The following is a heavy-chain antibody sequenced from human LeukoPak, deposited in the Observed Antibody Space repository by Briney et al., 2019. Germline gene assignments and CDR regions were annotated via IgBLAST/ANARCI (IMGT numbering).Heavy chain of an antibody. CDR1: GGSFSGYY. CDR3: ARATSWSYYYMDV. V-gene: IGHV4-34*01. Sequence: PSETLSLTCAVYGGSFSGYYWSWIRQPPGKGLEWIGEINHSGSTNYNPSLKSRVTISVDTSKNQFSLKLNSVTAADTAVYYCARATSWSYYYMDVWGKGTTVTISS. CDR2: INHSGST. J-gene: IGHJ6*03. D-gene: IGHD2-2*01.